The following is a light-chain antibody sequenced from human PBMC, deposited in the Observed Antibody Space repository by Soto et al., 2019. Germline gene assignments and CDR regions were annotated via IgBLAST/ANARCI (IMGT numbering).Light chain of an antibody. CDR2: DAS. CDR3: QQYENLPT. V-gene: IGKV1-33*01. CDR1: QSISSW. Sequence: DIQMTQSPSTLSGSVGDRVTLSSRASQSISSWLAWYQQKPGRAPQLLIYDASNLEAGVPSRFRGSGSGTDFTFTISRLQPEDIATYYCQQYENLPTFGQGTRLEIK. J-gene: IGKJ5*01.